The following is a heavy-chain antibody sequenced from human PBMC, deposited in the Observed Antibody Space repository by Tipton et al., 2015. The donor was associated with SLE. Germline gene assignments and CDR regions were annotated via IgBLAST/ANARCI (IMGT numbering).Heavy chain of an antibody. J-gene: IGHJ3*02. CDR3: ARTLGAIAHTVYDAFDI. CDR2: IPYTGTT. Sequence: TLSLTCAVSGSFISTGYYWGWIRQPPGKGVEWIGYIPYTGTTHDNPSLKRRVTMSVDMSKNQFSLRLTSVTAADTAVYYCARTLGAIAHTVYDAFDIWGQGKMVTVSS. V-gene: IGHV4-28*01. D-gene: IGHD1-26*01. CDR1: GSFISTGYY.